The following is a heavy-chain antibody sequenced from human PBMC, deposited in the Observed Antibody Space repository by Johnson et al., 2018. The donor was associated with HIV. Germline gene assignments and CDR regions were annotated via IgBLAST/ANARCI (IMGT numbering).Heavy chain of an antibody. CDR3: ARGRGWWLQLGGAFDI. D-gene: IGHD5-24*01. J-gene: IGHJ3*02. Sequence: QEKLVESGGGVVQPGKSLTLSCAASGFTFGIYGMHWVRQAPGKGLEWVALISYDGSNEYYGDSVKGRFSISRDNSKKKLYLQMNSLRAEDTAIYYCARGRGWWLQLGGAFDIWGQGTMVTVSS. V-gene: IGHV3-30*03. CDR2: ISYDGSNE. CDR1: GFTFGIYG.